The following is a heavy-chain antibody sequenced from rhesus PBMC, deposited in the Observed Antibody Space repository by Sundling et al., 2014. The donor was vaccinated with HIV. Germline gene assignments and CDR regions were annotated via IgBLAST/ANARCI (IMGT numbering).Heavy chain of an antibody. CDR2: IYGSGGSN. V-gene: IGHV4-165*01. D-gene: IGHD2-39*02. J-gene: IGHJ1*01. CDR3: AREGAYCSGGVCYTAGYLDF. CDR1: GGSMSGYY. Sequence: QVQLQESGPGLVKPSETLSLTCAVSGGSMSGYYWNWIRQPPGKGLEWIGSIYGSGGSNYLNPSLKSRVTLSVDTSKNQFSLKLSSVTAADTAVYYCAREGAYCSGGVCYTAGYLDFWGQGALVTVSS.